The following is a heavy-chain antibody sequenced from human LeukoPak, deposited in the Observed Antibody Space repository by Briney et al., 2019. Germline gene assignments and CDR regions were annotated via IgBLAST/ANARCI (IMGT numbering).Heavy chain of an antibody. CDR1: GYTFTSYA. Sequence: ASVKVSCTASGYTFTSYAMHWVRQAPGQRLEWMGWINAGNGNTKYSQKFQGRVTITRDTSASTAYMELSSLRSEDTAVYYCARDYWYDYNIFDYWGQGTLVTVSS. CDR2: INAGNGNT. D-gene: IGHD4-11*01. CDR3: ARDYWYDYNIFDY. J-gene: IGHJ4*02. V-gene: IGHV1-3*01.